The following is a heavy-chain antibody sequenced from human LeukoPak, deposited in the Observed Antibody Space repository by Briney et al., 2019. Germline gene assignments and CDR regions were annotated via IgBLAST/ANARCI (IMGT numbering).Heavy chain of an antibody. CDR1: GGSISSGDYY. D-gene: IGHD4-17*01. CDR2: IYYSGST. Sequence: PSETLSLTCTVSGGSISSGDYYCSWIRQPPGKGLEWIGYIYYSGSTYYNPSLKSRVTISVDTSKNQFSLKLSSVTAADTAVYYCARAFYGAPYYYGMDVWGQGTTVTVSS. CDR3: ARAFYGAPYYYGMDV. J-gene: IGHJ6*02. V-gene: IGHV4-30-4*01.